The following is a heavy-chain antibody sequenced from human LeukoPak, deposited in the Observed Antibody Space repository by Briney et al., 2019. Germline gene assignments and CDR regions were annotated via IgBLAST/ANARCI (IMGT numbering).Heavy chain of an antibody. D-gene: IGHD6-13*01. CDR2: IKQDGSEK. CDR1: GFTFSSYW. J-gene: IGHJ5*01. CDR3: ARRIAAAGVWFDP. V-gene: IGHV3-7*01. Sequence: GGSLRLPCAASGFTFSSYWMSWVRQAPGKGLEWVANIKQDGSEKYYVDSVKGRFTISRDNAKNSLYLQMNSLRAEDTAVYYCARRIAAAGVWFDPWGQGTLVTVSS.